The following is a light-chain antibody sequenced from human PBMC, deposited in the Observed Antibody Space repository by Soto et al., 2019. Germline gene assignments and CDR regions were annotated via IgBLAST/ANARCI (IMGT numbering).Light chain of an antibody. J-gene: IGKJ1*01. CDR2: RAS. CDR1: QSISTY. CDR3: QESYSSPPWT. Sequence: DNQMTQSPSSLSASVGDRVTISCRASQSISTYLNWYQQKPGTAPRLLIYRASSVKSGVPPRFSGSGSGRDFTLTISSLRPEDSAAYFCQESYSSPPWTFGQGTKVEVK. V-gene: IGKV1-39*01.